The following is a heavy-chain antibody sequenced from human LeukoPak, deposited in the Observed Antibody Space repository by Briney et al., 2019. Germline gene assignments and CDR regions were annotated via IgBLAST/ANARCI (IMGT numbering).Heavy chain of an antibody. Sequence: GGSLRLSCEASGFSVSSNYMSWVRQAPGKGLEWVSVIYSGGSTYYADSVKGRFTISRDNSKNTLYLQMNSLRAEDTAVYYCYAGTNYFDYWGQGTLVTVSS. J-gene: IGHJ4*02. D-gene: IGHD6-13*01. CDR3: YAGTNYFDY. CDR2: IYSGGST. V-gene: IGHV3-53*01. CDR1: GFSVSSNY.